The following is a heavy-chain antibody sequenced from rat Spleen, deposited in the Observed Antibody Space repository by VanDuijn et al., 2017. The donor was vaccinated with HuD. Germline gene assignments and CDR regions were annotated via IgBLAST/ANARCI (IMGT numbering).Heavy chain of an antibody. CDR1: GFTFSNYG. J-gene: IGHJ2*01. CDR2: IIYDASRT. CDR3: ARQWDY. V-gene: IGHV5-29*01. Sequence: EVQLVESGGGLVQPGRSLKLSCAASGFTFSNYGMAWVRQAPMKGLEWVATIIYDASRTFYRDSVKGRFTISRDNAENTVYLQMNSLRSEDTATYYCARQWDYWGQGVMVTVSS.